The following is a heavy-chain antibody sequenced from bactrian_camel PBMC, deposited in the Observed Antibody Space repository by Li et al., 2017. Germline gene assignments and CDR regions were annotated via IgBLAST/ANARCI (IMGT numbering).Heavy chain of an antibody. V-gene: IGHV3S63*01. CDR3: AADEYNLGLARSYTY. D-gene: IGHD5*01. CDR2: ISAPFNT. J-gene: IGHJ4*01. Sequence: VQLVESGGGSAQVGGSLQLSCTASELSVDSSTMSWYRQAPGKECELVSSISAPFNTYYAIFAKGRFSISLDLVNNSVNLQMNSLKPEDTAMYYCAADEYNLGLARSYTYWGQGTQVTVSS. CDR1: ELSVDSST.